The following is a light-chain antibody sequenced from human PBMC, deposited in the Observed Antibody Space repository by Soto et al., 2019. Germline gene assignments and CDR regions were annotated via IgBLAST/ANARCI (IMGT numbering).Light chain of an antibody. CDR2: GAS. V-gene: IGKV3D-20*02. J-gene: IGKJ5*01. Sequence: EIVLTHSPCTLSLSPLERATLSFVSIQSVSSSYLAWYQNKPGQSPRLLIYGASSRATGIPDRFSGSGSGTDFTLTISSLEPEDFAVYYCQQRGDWPPITFGQGTRLEIK. CDR3: QQRGDWPPIT. CDR1: QSVSSSY.